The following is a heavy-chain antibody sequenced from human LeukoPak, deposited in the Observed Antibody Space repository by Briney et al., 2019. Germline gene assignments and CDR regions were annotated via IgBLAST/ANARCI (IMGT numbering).Heavy chain of an antibody. CDR2: IYYSGST. J-gene: IGHJ6*03. CDR3: ASSSPYYYYMDV. CDR1: GGSISSYY. V-gene: IGHV4-59*01. Sequence: SETLSLTCTVSGGSISSYYWSWIRQPPGKGLEWIGYIYYSGSTNYNPSLKSRVTISVDTSKNQFSLKLSSVTAADTAVYYCASSSPYYYYMDVWGKGTTVTVSS.